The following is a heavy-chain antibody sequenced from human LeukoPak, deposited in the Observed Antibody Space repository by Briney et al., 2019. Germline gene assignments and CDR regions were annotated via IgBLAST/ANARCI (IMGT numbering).Heavy chain of an antibody. V-gene: IGHV1-18*01. CDR3: ARGGRWELPRPYAFDV. CDR1: GYTFTSYG. CDR2: ISVYNGHT. Sequence: VASVKVSCKASGYTFTSYGISWVRQVPGQGLEWLGWISVYNGHTNYAQKLQGRVTMTTDTSTTTAYMELRTLRSDDTAVYYCARGGRWELPRPYAFDVWGQGTVVTVSS. J-gene: IGHJ3*01. D-gene: IGHD1-26*01.